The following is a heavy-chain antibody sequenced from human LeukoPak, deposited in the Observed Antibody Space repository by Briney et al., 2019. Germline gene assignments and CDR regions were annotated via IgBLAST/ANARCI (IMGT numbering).Heavy chain of an antibody. CDR1: GFTFGDYA. J-gene: IGHJ4*02. CDR3: TRVRVRLGDLSPPDY. V-gene: IGHV3-49*03. CDR2: IRRKAYGGTT. Sequence: GRSLRLSCTASGFTFGDYAMSCFRQAPGKGLEWGGCIRRKAYGGTTEYAASVKGRFTISRDDSKSIAYLQMNSLKTEDTAVYYCTRVRVRLGDLSPPDYWGQGTLVTVSS. D-gene: IGHD3-16*02.